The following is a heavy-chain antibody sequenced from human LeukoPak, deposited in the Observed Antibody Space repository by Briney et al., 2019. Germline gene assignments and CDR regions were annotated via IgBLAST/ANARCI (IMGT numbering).Heavy chain of an antibody. V-gene: IGHV4-4*09. J-gene: IGHJ5*02. CDR2: IYTSGST. CDR1: GGSISSYY. CDR3: ARLTYYDFWSGYYPIPNWFDP. D-gene: IGHD3-3*01. Sequence: PSETLSLTCTVSGGSISSYYWSWIRQPPGKGLEWIGYIYTSGSTNYNPSLKSRVTISVDTSKNQFSLKLSSVTAADTAVYYCARLTYYDFWSGYYPIPNWFDPWGQGTLVTVSS.